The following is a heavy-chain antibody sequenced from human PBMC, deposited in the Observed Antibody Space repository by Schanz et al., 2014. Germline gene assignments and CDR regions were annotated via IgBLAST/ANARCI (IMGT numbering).Heavy chain of an antibody. D-gene: IGHD3-3*01. Sequence: EVQLLESGGGLVQPGGSLRLSCAASGFTFSNTWMNWVRPTPGKGLEWIGRIKSKIDGGTTDYAAPVKGRFTISRDDSKNTLYLQMNSLKTEDTAVYYCTTVERITIFEVVPYYYYYMDVWGKGTTVTVSS. CDR3: TTVERITIFEVVPYYYYYMDV. CDR1: GFTFSNTW. J-gene: IGHJ6*03. V-gene: IGHV3-15*01. CDR2: IKSKIDGGTT.